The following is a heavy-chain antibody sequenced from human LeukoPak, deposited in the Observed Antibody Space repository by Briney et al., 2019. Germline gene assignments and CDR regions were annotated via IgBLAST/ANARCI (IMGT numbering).Heavy chain of an antibody. D-gene: IGHD6-13*01. J-gene: IGHJ6*03. CDR3: ARDRSSHPYYYYYYMDV. CDR2: IGSSSNYI. V-gene: IGHV3-21*01. Sequence: GGSLRLSCAASRFTFSSYSMNWVRQAPGKGLEWVSSIGSSSNYIYYTDSVKGRFTISRDNAKNSLYLQMNSLRAEDTAVYYCARDRSSHPYYYYYYMDVWGKGTTVTVSS. CDR1: RFTFSSYS.